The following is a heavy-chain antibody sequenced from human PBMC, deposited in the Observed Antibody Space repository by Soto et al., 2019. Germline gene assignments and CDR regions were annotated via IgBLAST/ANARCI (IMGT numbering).Heavy chain of an antibody. CDR1: GFTFSSYA. D-gene: IGHD5-18*01. J-gene: IGHJ4*02. Sequence: EVQLLESGGGLVQPGGSLRLSCAASGFTFSSYAMTWVRQAPGKGLEWVSTIIGSGDSTHYADSVKGRFTISRDNSKHTLYLQMNSLRAEDTRIYYCVTQLGYRYWGQGPLVTVS. CDR3: VTQLGYRY. CDR2: IIGSGDST. V-gene: IGHV3-23*01.